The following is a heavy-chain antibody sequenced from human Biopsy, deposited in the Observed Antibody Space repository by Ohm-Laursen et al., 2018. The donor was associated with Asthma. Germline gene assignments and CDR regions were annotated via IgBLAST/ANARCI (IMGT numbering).Heavy chain of an antibody. D-gene: IGHD6-6*01. J-gene: IGHJ2*01. CDR3: ARAVSSSSYWYFDL. V-gene: IGHV4-39*02. CDR2: IYYSGRT. CDR1: GDAMSTSGSY. Sequence: TLSLTCIVSGDAMSTSGSYWGWIRQSPGKGLEWIGSIYYSGRTYYNPSLESRVTISADTSKNHFSLKVTSVPAADTAVYYCARAVSSSSYWYFDLWGRGDLVTVSP.